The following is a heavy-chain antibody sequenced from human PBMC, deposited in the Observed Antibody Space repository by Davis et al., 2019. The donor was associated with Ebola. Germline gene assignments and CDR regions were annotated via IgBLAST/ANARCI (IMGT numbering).Heavy chain of an antibody. Sequence: GSLRPSCTVPGGSIRNYFWSWIRQPPGKGLEWIGYIYYSGYTTYNPSLKSRVTISLDTSKTQFSLRLTSVTAADTAMYFCARGNDDYLALDYWGQGSLVTVSS. D-gene: IGHD3-16*01. CDR1: GGSIRNYF. CDR3: ARGNDDYLALDY. V-gene: IGHV4-59*01. J-gene: IGHJ4*02. CDR2: IYYSGYT.